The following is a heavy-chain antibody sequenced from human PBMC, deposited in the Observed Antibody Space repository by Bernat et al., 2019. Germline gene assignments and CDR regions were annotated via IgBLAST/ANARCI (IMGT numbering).Heavy chain of an antibody. CDR1: GFTFNNAW. V-gene: IGHV3-15*07. J-gene: IGHJ4*02. D-gene: IGHD1-26*01. Sequence: EVQLVESGGGLVKPGGSLRLSCAASGFTFNNAWMNWVRQAAGKGLEWVGRIKSKTYGPTTDYAAPVKGRFTISRDASTSTLYLQMNSLKTEDSAVYFCTTGGWDLRLWGQGTLVTVSS. CDR2: IKSKTYGPTT. CDR3: TTGGWDLRL.